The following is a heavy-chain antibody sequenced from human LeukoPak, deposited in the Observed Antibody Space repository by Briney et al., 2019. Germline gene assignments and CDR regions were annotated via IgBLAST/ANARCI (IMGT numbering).Heavy chain of an antibody. Sequence: GESLKISCKGSGYSFTSYWIGWVRQMPGKVLEWMGIIYPGDSDTRYSPSFQGQVTISADKSISTAYLQWSSLKASDTAMYYCARVLLWFGDPMGWFDPWGQGTLVTVSS. V-gene: IGHV5-51*01. D-gene: IGHD3-10*01. CDR3: ARVLLWFGDPMGWFDP. CDR2: IYPGDSDT. J-gene: IGHJ5*02. CDR1: GYSFTSYW.